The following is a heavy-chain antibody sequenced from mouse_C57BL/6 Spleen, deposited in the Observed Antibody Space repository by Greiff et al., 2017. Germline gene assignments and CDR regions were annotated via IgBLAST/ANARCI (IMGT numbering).Heavy chain of an antibody. CDR2: ISSGGSYT. V-gene: IGHV5-6*01. D-gene: IGHD2-1*01. J-gene: IGHJ4*01. CDR1: GFTFSSYG. CDR3: ARHGNYGNSLAMDY. Sequence: EVQGVESGGDLVKPGGSLKLSCAASGFTFSSYGMSWVRQTPDKRLEWVATISSGGSYTYYPDSVKGRFTISRDNAKNTLYLQMSSLKSEDTAMYYCARHGNYGNSLAMDYWGQGTSVTVSS.